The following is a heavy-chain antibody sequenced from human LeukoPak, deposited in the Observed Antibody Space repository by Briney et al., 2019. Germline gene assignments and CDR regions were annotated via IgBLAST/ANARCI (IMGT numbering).Heavy chain of an antibody. J-gene: IGHJ3*02. CDR1: GYTFTGYY. CDR3: AREILRFDI. CDR2: INTHTGNP. V-gene: IGHV7-4-1*02. Sequence: ASVKVSCKASGYTFTGYYMHWVRQAPGQGLEWMGWINTHTGNPTYAQGFSGRFVFSLDASVSTAYLQISSLKAEDTAIYFCAREILRFDIWGQGTMVTVAS.